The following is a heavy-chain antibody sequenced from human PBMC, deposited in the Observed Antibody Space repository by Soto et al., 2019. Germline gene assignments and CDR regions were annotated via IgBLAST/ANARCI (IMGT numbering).Heavy chain of an antibody. D-gene: IGHD3-3*01. V-gene: IGHV1-24*01. CDR1: GYTLTELS. CDR2: FDPEDGET. CDR3: ATGPGDFENWFGP. J-gene: IGHJ5*02. Sequence: ASVKVSCKVSGYTLTELSMHWVRQAPGKGLEWMGGFDPEDGETIYAQKFQGRVTMAEDTSTDTAYMELSSLRSEDTAVYYCATGPGDFENWFGPWGQGTLATVSS.